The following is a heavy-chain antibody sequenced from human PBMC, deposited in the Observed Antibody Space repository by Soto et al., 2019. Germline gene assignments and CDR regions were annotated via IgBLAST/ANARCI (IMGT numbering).Heavy chain of an antibody. CDR2: ISGSGGST. CDR1: GFTFSSYA. CDR3: AKYPRIAAAGTWDYYYYYMDV. Sequence: GGSLRLSCAASGFTFSSYAMSWVRQAPGKGLEWVSAISGSGGSTYYADSVKGRFTISRDNSKNTLYLQMNSLRAEDTAVYYCAKYPRIAAAGTWDYYYYYMDVWGKGTTVTVSS. D-gene: IGHD6-13*01. V-gene: IGHV3-23*01. J-gene: IGHJ6*03.